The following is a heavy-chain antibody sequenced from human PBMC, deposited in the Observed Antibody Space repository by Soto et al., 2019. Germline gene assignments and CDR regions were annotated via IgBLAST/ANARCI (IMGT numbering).Heavy chain of an antibody. CDR3: AREAAGFAGYSYGSYVDY. D-gene: IGHD5-18*01. CDR2: ISSSGGSM. Sequence: GGSLRLSCAASGFTFSSYEMNWVRQAPGRGLEWVSHISSSGGSMYYADSVKGRFTISRDNAKNSLYLQMNSLRAEDTAVYYCAREAAGFAGYSYGSYVDYWGQGTLVTVSS. CDR1: GFTFSSYE. V-gene: IGHV3-48*03. J-gene: IGHJ4*02.